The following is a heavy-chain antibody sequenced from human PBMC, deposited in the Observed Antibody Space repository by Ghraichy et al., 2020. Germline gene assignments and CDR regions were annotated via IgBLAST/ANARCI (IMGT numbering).Heavy chain of an antibody. CDR3: ARFESTPDSTVHGMDV. V-gene: IGHV1-2*04. CDR1: GYTFTGYY. D-gene: IGHD2/OR15-2a*01. J-gene: IGHJ6*02. Sequence: ASVKVSCKASGYTFTGYYMHWVRQAPGQGLEWMGWINPNSGGTNYAQKFQGWVTMTRDTSISTAYMELSRLRSDDTAVYYCARFESTPDSTVHGMDVWGQGTTVTVSS. CDR2: INPNSGGT.